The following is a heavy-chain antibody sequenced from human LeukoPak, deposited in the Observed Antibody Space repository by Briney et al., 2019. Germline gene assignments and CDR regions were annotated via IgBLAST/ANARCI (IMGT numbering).Heavy chain of an antibody. CDR1: GYTFTSYY. V-gene: IGHV1-2*02. D-gene: IGHD3-3*01. CDR2: INPNSGGT. Sequence: GASVTVSCKAFGYTFTSYYMHWVRQAPGQGLEWMGWINPNSGGTNYAQKFQGRVTMTRDTSISTAYMELSRLRSDDTAVYYCARDPSGFWSGYSVDYWGQGTLVTVSS. CDR3: ARDPSGFWSGYSVDY. J-gene: IGHJ4*02.